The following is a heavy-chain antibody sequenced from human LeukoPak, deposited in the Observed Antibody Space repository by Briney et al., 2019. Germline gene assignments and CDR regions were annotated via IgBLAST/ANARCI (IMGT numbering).Heavy chain of an antibody. CDR3: ARDPGAPARSRIPYAHGKRPWKV. CDR1: GFTFSSYW. CDR2: IKTDGSQI. Sequence: GGSLRLSCVASGFTFSSYWMTWVRQAPGKGLEWVANIKTDGSQIYYVDSVKGRFTISRDNAKNSLYLQMNSLRAEDTAVYYCARDPGAPARSRIPYAHGKRPWKVWGKGTTVTVSS. V-gene: IGHV3-7*01. D-gene: IGHD2-21*01. J-gene: IGHJ6*04.